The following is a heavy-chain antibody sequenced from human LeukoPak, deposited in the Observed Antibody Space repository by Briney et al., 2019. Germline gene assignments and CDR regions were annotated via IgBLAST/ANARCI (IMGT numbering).Heavy chain of an antibody. CDR3: ASSPVSIFGVVIPPWGYYGMDV. D-gene: IGHD3-3*01. Sequence: TVKVSCKASGGTFSSYAISWVRQAPGQGLEWMGRIIPIFGIANYAQKFQGRVTITADKSTSTAYMELSSLRSEDTAVYYCASSPVSIFGVVIPPWGYYGMDVWGQGTTVTVSS. V-gene: IGHV1-69*04. CDR1: GGTFSSYA. CDR2: IIPIFGIA. J-gene: IGHJ6*02.